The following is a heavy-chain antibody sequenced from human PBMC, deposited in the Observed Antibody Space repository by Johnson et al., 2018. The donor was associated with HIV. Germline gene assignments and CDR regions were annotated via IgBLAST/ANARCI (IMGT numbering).Heavy chain of an antibody. CDR3: ARDPSTQYSRLTGDFGAFDI. Sequence: VQLVESGGGVVRPGGSLRLSCEGSGFSFDDYGMNWVRQGPGKGLEWVSGVKWNGGSTGYADSVKVRFSLSRDNVKNSLYLQMNSLRDEDTALYYCARDPSTQYSRLTGDFGAFDIWGQGTMVTVSS. J-gene: IGHJ3*02. V-gene: IGHV3-20*04. D-gene: IGHD7-27*01. CDR1: GFSFDDYG. CDR2: VKWNGGST.